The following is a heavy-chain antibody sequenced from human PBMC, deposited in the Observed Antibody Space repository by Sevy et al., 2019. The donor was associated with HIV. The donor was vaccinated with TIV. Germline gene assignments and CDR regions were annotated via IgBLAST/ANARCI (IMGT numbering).Heavy chain of an antibody. CDR2: FDPEDGET. V-gene: IGHV1-24*01. CDR3: AITMDYYDNSGSPFDY. CDR1: GYTLTKLA. Sequence: ASVKVSCKVSGYTLTKLAMHWVRQAPGKGLEWMGTFDPEDGETIYEQKFQGRVTMTEDTSIDTAYMELSSLRSEDTAVFYCAITMDYYDNSGSPFDYWGQGTLVTVSS. D-gene: IGHD3-22*01. J-gene: IGHJ4*02.